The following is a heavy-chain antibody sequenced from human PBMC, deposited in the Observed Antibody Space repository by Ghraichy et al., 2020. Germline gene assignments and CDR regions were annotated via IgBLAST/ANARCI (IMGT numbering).Heavy chain of an antibody. V-gene: IGHV3-33*01. J-gene: IGHJ6*02. Sequence: GESLNISCAASGFTFSSYGMHWVRQAPGKGLEWVAIIWYDGSKINYADSVKGRFTISRDNSKNTLYLHMNSLRAEDTAVYYCVRDLSGSTQYYYYYAMDVWGQGTTVTVS. CDR2: IWYDGSKI. CDR1: GFTFSSYG. CDR3: VRDLSGSTQYYYYYAMDV. D-gene: IGHD1-26*01.